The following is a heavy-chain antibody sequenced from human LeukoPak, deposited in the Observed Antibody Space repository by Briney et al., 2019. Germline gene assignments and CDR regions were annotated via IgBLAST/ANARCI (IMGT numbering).Heavy chain of an antibody. J-gene: IGHJ4*02. Sequence: GGSLRLSCAASGFTFDDYGMSWVRQAPGKGLEWVSGINWNGASTGYADSVKGRFTISRDNAKNSLYLQMNSLRAEDTALYYCARSPIAVASFDYWGQGTLVTVSS. CDR3: ARSPIAVASFDY. CDR2: INWNGAST. V-gene: IGHV3-20*04. D-gene: IGHD6-19*01. CDR1: GFTFDDYG.